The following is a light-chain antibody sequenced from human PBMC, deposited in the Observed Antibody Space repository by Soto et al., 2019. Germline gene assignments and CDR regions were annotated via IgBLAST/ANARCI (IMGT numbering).Light chain of an antibody. CDR3: GTWDNSRSAYV. CDR2: DNN. Sequence: QSVLTQSPSVSAAPGQRVTISCSGSGSNIGNNFVSWYQQFPGTAPRLPIFDNNNRPSGIPDRFSGSKSGTSATLGITGLQTGDEADYYCGTWDNSRSAYVFGTGTKVTVL. CDR1: GSNIGNNF. J-gene: IGLJ1*01. V-gene: IGLV1-51*01.